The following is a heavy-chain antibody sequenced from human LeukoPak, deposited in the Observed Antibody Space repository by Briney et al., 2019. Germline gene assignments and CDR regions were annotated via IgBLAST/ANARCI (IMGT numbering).Heavy chain of an antibody. CDR1: GGSISSSSYY. J-gene: IGHJ5*02. V-gene: IGHV4-39*07. CDR2: IYYSGST. D-gene: IGHD2-8*01. Sequence: PSETLSLTCTVSGGSISSSSYYWGWLRQPPGTGLEWIGSIYYSGSTYYNPSLKSRVTISVDTSKNQFSLKLSSVTAADTAVYYCARSLRYCTNGVCYNPWGQGTLVTVSS. CDR3: ARSLRYCTNGVCYNP.